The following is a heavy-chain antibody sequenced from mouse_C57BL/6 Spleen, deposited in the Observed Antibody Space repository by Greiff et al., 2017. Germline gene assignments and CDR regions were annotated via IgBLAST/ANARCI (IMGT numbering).Heavy chain of an antibody. CDR3: ARSDRGFSDAMDY. J-gene: IGHJ4*01. CDR1: GYTFTSYW. CDR2: IYPGSGST. Sequence: QVQLQQPGPELVKPGASVKMSCKASGYTFTSYWITWVKQRPGQGLEWIGDIYPGSGSTNYNEKFKSRATLTVDTSSSTAYVQLSSLTSEDSAVYDCARSDRGFSDAMDYWGQGTSVTVSS. V-gene: IGHV1-55*01. D-gene: IGHD6-2*01.